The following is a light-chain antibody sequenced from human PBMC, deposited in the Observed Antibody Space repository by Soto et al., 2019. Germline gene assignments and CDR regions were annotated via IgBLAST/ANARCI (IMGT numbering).Light chain of an antibody. CDR2: EVN. V-gene: IGLV2-8*01. CDR3: SSYAGSNNFVV. J-gene: IGLJ2*01. CDR1: SSDVGGYNY. Sequence: QSALTQPPSASGSPGQSVTIYCTGTSSDVGGYNYVSWYQQHPGKAPKLMIYEVNKRPSGVPDRFSGSKSGNTASLTVSGLQAEDEAHYYCSSYAGSNNFVVFGGGTKLTVL.